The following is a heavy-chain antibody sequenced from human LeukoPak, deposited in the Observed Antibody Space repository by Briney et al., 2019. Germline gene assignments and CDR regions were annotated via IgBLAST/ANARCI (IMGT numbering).Heavy chain of an antibody. Sequence: PSETLSLTCNVSGYSISSGYYWGWIRQPPGKGLEWIGSIHHSGSTYYNPSLKGRVTISVDTSKNQFSLKLSSVTAADTALYYCARDQYDDVAFDPWGQGTLVTVSS. V-gene: IGHV4-38-2*02. J-gene: IGHJ5*02. CDR3: ARDQYDDVAFDP. D-gene: IGHD1-1*01. CDR1: GYSISSGYY. CDR2: IHHSGST.